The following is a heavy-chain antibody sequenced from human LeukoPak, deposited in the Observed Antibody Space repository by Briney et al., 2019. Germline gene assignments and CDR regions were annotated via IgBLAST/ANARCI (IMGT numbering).Heavy chain of an antibody. V-gene: IGHV1-18*04. CDR3: ARARYRAQSAGAFDI. D-gene: IGHD3-9*01. CDR2: ITDYSGNT. Sequence: GASVKVSCKASGYTFTDYYMHWVRQAPGQGLEWMGWITDYSGNTNYAQKFQGRVTMTTDTSTSTAYMELRSLRSDDTAVYYCARARYRAQSAGAFDIWGQGTMVTVSS. CDR1: GYTFTDYY. J-gene: IGHJ3*02.